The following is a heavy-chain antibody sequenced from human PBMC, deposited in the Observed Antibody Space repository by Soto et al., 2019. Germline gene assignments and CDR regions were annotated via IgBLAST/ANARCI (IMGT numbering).Heavy chain of an antibody. CDR2: ISTAGDT. CDR3: ARGRDSGLYYFDY. CDR1: GFTFSDYD. Sequence: QPGGSLRLSCAASGFTFSDYDMHWVRQVTGKGLEWVSTISTAGDTYYPGSVKGRFTISRENAKNSLFLQMNSLRADDTAVYYCARGRDSGLYYFDYWGQGTLVTVSS. D-gene: IGHD2-21*01. V-gene: IGHV3-13*01. J-gene: IGHJ4*02.